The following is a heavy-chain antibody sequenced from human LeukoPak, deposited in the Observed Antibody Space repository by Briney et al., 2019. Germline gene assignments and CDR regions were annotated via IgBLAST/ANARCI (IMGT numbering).Heavy chain of an antibody. CDR3: ARAGNTRFDY. Sequence: GGSLRLSCAASGFTFSSYSMNWVRQAPGKGVEWVSSISGSDGSTYYADSVKGRFTISRDNSKNTLYLQMNSLRAEDTAVYYCARAGNTRFDYWGQGTLVTVSS. CDR2: ISGSDGST. D-gene: IGHD2/OR15-2a*01. V-gene: IGHV3-23*01. CDR1: GFTFSSYS. J-gene: IGHJ4*02.